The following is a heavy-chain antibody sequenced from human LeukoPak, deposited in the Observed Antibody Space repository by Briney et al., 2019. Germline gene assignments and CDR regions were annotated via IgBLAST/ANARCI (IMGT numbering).Heavy chain of an antibody. D-gene: IGHD5-12*01. V-gene: IGHV4-59*08. CDR1: GGSISSYY. Sequence: SETLSLTCTVSGGSISSYYWSWIRQPPGKGLEWIGYIYYSGSTNYNPSLKSRVTISIDTSKNQFSLKLSSVTAADTAVYYCARRVGGYSGYADYWGQGTLVTVSS. CDR3: ARRVGGYSGYADY. J-gene: IGHJ4*02. CDR2: IYYSGST.